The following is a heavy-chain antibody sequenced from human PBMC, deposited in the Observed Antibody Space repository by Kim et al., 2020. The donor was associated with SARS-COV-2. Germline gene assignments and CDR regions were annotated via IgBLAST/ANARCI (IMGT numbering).Heavy chain of an antibody. CDR2: IIPIFGTA. V-gene: IGHV1-69*13. J-gene: IGHJ6*02. Sequence: SVKVSCKASGGTFSSYAISWVRQAPGQGLEWMGGIIPIFGTANYAQKFQGRVTITADESTSTAYMELSSLRSEDTAVYYCARDRTTVTHDSGMDVWGQGTTVTVSS. CDR1: GGTFSSYA. D-gene: IGHD4-4*01. CDR3: ARDRTTVTHDSGMDV.